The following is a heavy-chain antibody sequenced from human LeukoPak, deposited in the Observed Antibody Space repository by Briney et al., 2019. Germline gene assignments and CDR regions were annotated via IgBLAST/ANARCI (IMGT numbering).Heavy chain of an antibody. Sequence: PGGSLRLSCTASGFTFGDYAMSWFRQAPGKGLEWVGFIRSKAYGGTTEYAASVKGRFTISRDDSKSIAYLQMNSLKTEDTAVYYCTQGRWLQFAPHVSDEEIFDYWGQGTLVTVSS. CDR2: IRSKAYGGTT. CDR1: GFTFGDYA. D-gene: IGHD5-24*01. CDR3: TQGRWLQFAPHVSDEEIFDY. J-gene: IGHJ4*02. V-gene: IGHV3-49*03.